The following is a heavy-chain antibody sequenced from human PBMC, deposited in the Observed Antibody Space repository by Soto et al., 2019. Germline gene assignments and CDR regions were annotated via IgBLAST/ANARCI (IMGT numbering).Heavy chain of an antibody. Sequence: EVQLLESGGGLVQPGGSLSLSCAASASTFNNYAMSWVRQAPGKGLEWVSGIGGSGRTTYYADSVKGRFTISRDNSNNTLFLQMNSLRAEDTAVYYCAKSRYSASSVDFYDYWGQGTLVTVSS. CDR1: ASTFNNYA. V-gene: IGHV3-23*01. D-gene: IGHD3-22*01. J-gene: IGHJ4*02. CDR3: AKSRYSASSVDFYDY. CDR2: IGGSGRTT.